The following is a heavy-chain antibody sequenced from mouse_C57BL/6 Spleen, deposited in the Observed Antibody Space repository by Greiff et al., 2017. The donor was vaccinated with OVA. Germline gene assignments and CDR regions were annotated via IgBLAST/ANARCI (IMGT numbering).Heavy chain of an antibody. Sequence: VQLQQPGAELVMPGASVKLSCKASGYTFTSYWMHWVKQRPGQGLEWIGEIDPSDSYTNYNQKFKGKSTLTVDKSSSTAYMQLSSLTSEDSAVYYCVRAAENYGSAYWGQGTLVTVSA. CDR2: IDPSDSYT. D-gene: IGHD2-4*01. CDR3: VRAAENYGSAY. CDR1: GYTFTSYW. J-gene: IGHJ3*01. V-gene: IGHV1-69*01.